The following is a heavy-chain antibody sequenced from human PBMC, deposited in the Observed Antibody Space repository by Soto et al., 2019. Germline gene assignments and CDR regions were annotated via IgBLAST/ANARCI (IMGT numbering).Heavy chain of an antibody. Sequence: PSETLSLTCTVSGASISGHFWSWIRQPPGKGLEWIAYSYNSGSSYNPSLKSRVTISVDTSKNQLSLELTSVIAADSAVYYCAINADVWGQGTTVTVS. V-gene: IGHV4-59*08. CDR2: SYNSGS. J-gene: IGHJ6*02. CDR1: GASISGHF. CDR3: AINADV.